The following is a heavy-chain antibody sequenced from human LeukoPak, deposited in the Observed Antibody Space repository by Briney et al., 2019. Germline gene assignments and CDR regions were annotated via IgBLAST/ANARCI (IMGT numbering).Heavy chain of an antibody. CDR2: IYHSGST. CDR3: ARLYSSSSDYFDY. CDR1: GYSISSGYY. V-gene: IGHV4-38-2*01. Sequence: PSETLSLTCAVSGYSISSGYYWGWIRQPPGKGLEWIGSIYHSGSTYYNPSLKSRVTISVDTSKNQFSLKLSSVTAVDTAVYYCARLYSSSSDYFDYWGQGTLVTVSS. D-gene: IGHD6-6*01. J-gene: IGHJ4*02.